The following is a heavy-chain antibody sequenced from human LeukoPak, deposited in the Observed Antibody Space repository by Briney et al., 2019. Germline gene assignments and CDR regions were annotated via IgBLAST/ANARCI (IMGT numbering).Heavy chain of an antibody. J-gene: IGHJ4*02. CDR3: ARDTYCSGSNCNILDY. CDR2: ISSSSSTM. Sequence: PGGSLRLSCAASGFTFSDYGMNWVRQAPRKGLEWVSYISSSSSTMFYTASVKGRITISRDNARDSLYLQMNSLRDEDTAVYYCARDTYCSGSNCNILDYWGQGALVTVSS. V-gene: IGHV3-48*02. D-gene: IGHD2-15*01. CDR1: GFTFSDYG.